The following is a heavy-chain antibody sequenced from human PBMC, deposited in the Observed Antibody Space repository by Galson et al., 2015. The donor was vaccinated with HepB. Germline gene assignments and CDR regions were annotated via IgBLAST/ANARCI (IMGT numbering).Heavy chain of an antibody. CDR2: ISWNSGSI. J-gene: IGHJ4*02. CDR1: GFTFDDYA. D-gene: IGHD6-13*01. CDR3: AKGGSKPYSSTWYVADY. V-gene: IGHV3-9*01. Sequence: SLRLSCAASGFTFDDYAMHWVRQAPGKGLEWVSGISWNSGSIGYADSVKGRFTISRDNAKNSLYLQMNSLRPEDTALYYCAKGGSKPYSSTWYVADYWGQGTLVTVSS.